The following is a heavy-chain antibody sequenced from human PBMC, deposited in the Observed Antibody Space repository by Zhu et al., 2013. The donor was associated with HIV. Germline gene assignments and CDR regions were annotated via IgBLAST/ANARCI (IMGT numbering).Heavy chain of an antibody. D-gene: IGHD3-3*01. CDR1: GYTFTGYY. V-gene: IGHV1-2*02. Sequence: QVQLVQSGAVVKKPGASVKVSCKASGYTFTGYYMHWVRQAPGQGLEWMGWINPNSGGTNYAQKFQGRVTMTRDTSISTAYMELSRLRSDDTAVYYCASSFLRFFGVGYYYGMDVVGPRDHGHRLL. CDR3: ASSFLRFFGVGYYYGMDV. CDR2: INPNSGGT. J-gene: IGHJ6*02.